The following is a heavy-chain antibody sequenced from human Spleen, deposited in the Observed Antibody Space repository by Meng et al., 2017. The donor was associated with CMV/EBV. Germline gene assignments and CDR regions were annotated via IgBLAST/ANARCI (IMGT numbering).Heavy chain of an antibody. CDR3: ARCTTYDYNDLNV. CDR1: GFHFPTYW. Sequence: GESLKISCAASGFHFPTYWMSWVRQAPGKALEWVANINQDGSQRNYVDSVKGRFTISRDNAKNSMYLQMNSLRVEDTAVYYCARCTTYDYNDLNVWGQGTTVTVSS. D-gene: IGHD1-1*01. J-gene: IGHJ6*02. CDR2: INQDGSQR. V-gene: IGHV3-7*01.